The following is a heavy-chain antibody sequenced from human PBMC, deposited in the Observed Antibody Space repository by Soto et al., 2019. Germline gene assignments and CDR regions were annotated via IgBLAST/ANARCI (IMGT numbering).Heavy chain of an antibody. V-gene: IGHV4-30-2*01. Sequence: PSETLSLTCAVSGGSISSGGYSWSWIRQPPGKGLEWIGYIYYSGSTYYNPPLRSRVTISVDRSKNHFSLKLSSVTAADTAVYYCVGSIGAFWFDPWGQGTLVTVSS. D-gene: IGHD5-12*01. CDR3: VGSIGAFWFDP. CDR1: GGSISSGGYS. CDR2: IYYSGST. J-gene: IGHJ5*02.